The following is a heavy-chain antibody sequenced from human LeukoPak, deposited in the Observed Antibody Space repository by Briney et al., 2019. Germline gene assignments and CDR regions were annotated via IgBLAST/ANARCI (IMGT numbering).Heavy chain of an antibody. Sequence: SETLSLTCAVYGGSFSGYYWNWIRQPPGKGLEWIGEINHSGSTSYNPSLKSRVTISVDTSKNQFSLKLSSVTAADTAVYYCARGPYDSSGYYGYYFDYWGQGTLVTVSS. CDR1: GGSFSGYY. CDR3: ARGPYDSSGYYGYYFDY. CDR2: INHSGST. D-gene: IGHD3-22*01. V-gene: IGHV4-34*01. J-gene: IGHJ4*02.